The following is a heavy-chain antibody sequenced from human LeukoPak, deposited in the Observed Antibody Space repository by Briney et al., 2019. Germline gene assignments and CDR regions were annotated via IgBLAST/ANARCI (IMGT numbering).Heavy chain of an antibody. CDR3: AKVARNDYSNYFNTDDY. CDR1: GFTFISYA. CDR2: ISGSCGST. D-gene: IGHD4-11*01. J-gene: IGHJ4*02. V-gene: IGHV3-23*01. Sequence: EAGGSLRLSCAASGFTFISYAMSWVRQTPGKGLEWVSAISGSCGSTYYADSVKGRFTISRDNSKNTLYLQMISLRAEDTAVYYCAKVARNDYSNYFNTDDYWGPGTLVTVSS.